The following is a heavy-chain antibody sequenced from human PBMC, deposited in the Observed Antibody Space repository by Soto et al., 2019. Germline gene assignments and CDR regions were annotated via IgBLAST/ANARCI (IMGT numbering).Heavy chain of an antibody. CDR3: AXXXKSVMFMQGYYFDY. V-gene: IGHV4-34*02. CDR2: ITHSGST. Sequence: QVQLQQWGAGLLKPSETLSLTCGVYGGSXSPYYXXWIRQPPGKGLEWIGEITHSGSTNYNPSLKSRVTISVDTSKNQFSLKFTSVTAADTAVYYXAXXXKSVMFMQGYYFDYWGQGTLVTVSS. CDR1: GGSXSPYY. J-gene: IGHJ4*02. D-gene: IGHD3-10*02.